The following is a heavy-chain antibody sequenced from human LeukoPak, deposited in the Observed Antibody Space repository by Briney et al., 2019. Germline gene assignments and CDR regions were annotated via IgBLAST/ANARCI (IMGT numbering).Heavy chain of an antibody. D-gene: IGHD4-17*01. CDR1: GGSISNYF. CDR2: IYYTGST. V-gene: IGHV4-59*08. J-gene: IGHJ4*02. CDR3: ARHWGNGDYTAFDY. Sequence: PSETLSLTCTVFGGSISNYFWSWIRQPPGKGLEWIAYIYYTGSTNYNPPLKSRVTISVDTSKNQFSLKVSSVTAADTAVYYCARHWGNGDYTAFDYWGQGTLVTVSS.